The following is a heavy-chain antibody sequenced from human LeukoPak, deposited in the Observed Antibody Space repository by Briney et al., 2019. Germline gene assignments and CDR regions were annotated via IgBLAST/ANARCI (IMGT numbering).Heavy chain of an antibody. CDR1: GFTFRGFI. CDR3: AAGITLVRGGTFDI. CDR2: VTSKTNSYAT. J-gene: IGHJ3*02. D-gene: IGHD3-10*01. V-gene: IGHV3-73*01. Sequence: GGSLRLSCAASGFTFRGFIIHWVRQAPGKGLEWIGRVTSKTNSYATAYAASVKGRFTVSRDDSKKTAYLQMNSLKTEDTAVYYCAAGITLVRGGTFDIWGQGTMVIVSS.